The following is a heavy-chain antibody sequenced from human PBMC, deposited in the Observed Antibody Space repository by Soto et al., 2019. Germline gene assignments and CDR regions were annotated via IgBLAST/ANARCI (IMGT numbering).Heavy chain of an antibody. CDR1: GFTFSSYS. V-gene: IGHV3-21*01. CDR2: ISSSSSYI. D-gene: IGHD6-13*01. Sequence: EVQLVESGGGLVKPGGSLRLSCAASGFTFSSYSMNWVRQAPGKGLEWVSSISSSSSYIYYADSVKGRFTISRDNAKTSLYLQRNSLRAEDTAVYYCAREGYSSSWYYYYGMDVWGQGTTVTVSS. J-gene: IGHJ6*02. CDR3: AREGYSSSWYYYYGMDV.